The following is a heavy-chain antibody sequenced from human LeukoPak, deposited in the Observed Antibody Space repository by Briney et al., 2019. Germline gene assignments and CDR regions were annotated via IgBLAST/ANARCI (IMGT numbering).Heavy chain of an antibody. CDR2: IYSTGST. CDR1: GGSITSGTYY. V-gene: IGHV4-39*07. D-gene: IGHD5-24*01. CDR3: ARAPRGGYKTYFDY. Sequence: SETLSLTCTVSGGSITSGTYYWGWIRQPPGKGLEWIGSIYSTGSTYYNPSLKSRVTISVDTSKNQFSLNLTSVTTADTAVYYCARAPRGGYKTYFDYWGQGTLVTVSS. J-gene: IGHJ4*02.